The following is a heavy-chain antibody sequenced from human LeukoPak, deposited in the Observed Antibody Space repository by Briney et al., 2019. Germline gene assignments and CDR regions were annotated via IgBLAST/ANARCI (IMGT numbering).Heavy chain of an antibody. V-gene: IGHV4-34*01. Sequence: PSETLSLTCAVSGGSFSGYYWTWIRQPPGKGLEWIGEINHSGNANYNPSLKSRVTISLDMPENHFSLKLTSVTAADTAVYYCARGQGTVTTHWGQGTLVTVSS. CDR2: INHSGNA. J-gene: IGHJ4*02. CDR3: ARGQGTVTTH. CDR1: GGSFSGYY. D-gene: IGHD4-17*01.